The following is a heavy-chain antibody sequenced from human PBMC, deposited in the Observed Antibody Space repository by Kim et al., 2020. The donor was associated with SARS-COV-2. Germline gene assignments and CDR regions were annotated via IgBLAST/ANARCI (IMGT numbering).Heavy chain of an antibody. D-gene: IGHD3-22*01. V-gene: IGHV1-69*13. Sequence: SVKVSCKASGGTFSNYAISWVRQAPGQGLEWMGVIIPLFGTANFAQKFQGRLTITADDCASTAYMELSSLRSEDTAVYYCAKERIYYDESGFYRPDFDSWGQGTLVTVSS. CDR3: AKERIYYDESGFYRPDFDS. CDR1: GGTFSNYA. J-gene: IGHJ4*02. CDR2: IIPLFGTA.